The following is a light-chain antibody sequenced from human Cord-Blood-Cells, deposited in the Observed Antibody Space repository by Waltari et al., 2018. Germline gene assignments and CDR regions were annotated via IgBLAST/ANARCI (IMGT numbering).Light chain of an antibody. CDR1: SSDVGRYNL. CDR3: CSYAGSRNVV. Sequence: QSALTQPASVSGSPGQSITISCTGTSSDVGRYNLVSWYQQHPGKAPKLMIYEGSNRPSGVSNRFSGSKSGNTASLTISGLQAEDEADYYCCSYAGSRNVVFGGGTKLTVL. J-gene: IGLJ2*01. V-gene: IGLV2-23*01. CDR2: EGS.